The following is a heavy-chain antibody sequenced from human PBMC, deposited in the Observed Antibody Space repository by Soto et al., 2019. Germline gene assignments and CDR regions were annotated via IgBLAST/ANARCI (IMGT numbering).Heavy chain of an antibody. CDR3: ARVAYGYYAFDH. J-gene: IGHJ4*02. CDR1: GGSISSGGYS. CDR2: IYHSGST. D-gene: IGHD4-17*01. Sequence: QLQLQESGSGLVKPSQTLSLTCTVSGGSISSGGYSWNWIRQSPGRGLEWIGYIYHSGSTSYNPSLKRRLPILVDRSKNQFSLKLNSATAADTAVYYCARVAYGYYAFDHWGQGTLVTVSS. V-gene: IGHV4-30-2*06.